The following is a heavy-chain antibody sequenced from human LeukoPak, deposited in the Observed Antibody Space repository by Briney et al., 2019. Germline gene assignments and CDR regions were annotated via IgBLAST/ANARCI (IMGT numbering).Heavy chain of an antibody. CDR3: AKDRIQYYMDV. CDR1: GFTFSNYG. D-gene: IGHD5-18*01. Sequence: GGSLRLSCAASGFTFSNYGMHWVRQAPGKGLEWVSFIRYDGSQKYYPDSVKGRFTISRDNSKNTLYLQVNSLRAEDTAVYYCAKDRIQYYMDVWGKGTTVTVSS. J-gene: IGHJ6*03. V-gene: IGHV3-30*02. CDR2: IRYDGSQK.